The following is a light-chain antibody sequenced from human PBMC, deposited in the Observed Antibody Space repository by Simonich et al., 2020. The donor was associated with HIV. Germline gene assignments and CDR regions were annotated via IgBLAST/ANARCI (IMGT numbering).Light chain of an antibody. Sequence: QPPLTQPASLSGSPGKSFTIPCPGTSSDVGGYNYVSWSQQHPGKAPQLMIDYVSKRPSGFPDRFSGSKSGNTASLTVSGLQAEDESDYYCSSYTTSSTVVFGGGTKLTVL. CDR2: YVS. V-gene: IGLV2-14*01. J-gene: IGLJ2*01. CDR1: SSDVGGYNY. CDR3: SSYTTSSTVV.